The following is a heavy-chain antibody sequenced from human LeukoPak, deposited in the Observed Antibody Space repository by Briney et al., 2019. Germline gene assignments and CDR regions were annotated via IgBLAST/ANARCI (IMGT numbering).Heavy chain of an antibody. J-gene: IGHJ4*02. V-gene: IGHV4-31*03. CDR3: ALSRYGEAVFDY. CDR1: GVPIASNTDY. Sequence: SETLSLPCSLSGVPIASNTDYWTWVRQHPATVLEWIGFISYSDPNSYNPSLRSRVAFSLNTSKNQFSLQLHSVTAADTAVYCSALSRYGEAVFDYWGQGSLVTVSS. CDR2: ISYSDPN. D-gene: IGHD3-10*01.